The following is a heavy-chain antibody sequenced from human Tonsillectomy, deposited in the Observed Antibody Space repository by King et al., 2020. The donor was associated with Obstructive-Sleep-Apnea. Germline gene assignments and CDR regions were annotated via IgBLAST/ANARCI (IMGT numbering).Heavy chain of an antibody. CDR2: INPTGGRT. CDR1: GYTFTAYY. CDR3: ARRSWYYDRSGSHAFDI. D-gene: IGHD3-22*01. Sequence: QLVQSGAEVKNPGASVKVSCKASGYTFTAYYMHWVRQAPGQGLEWMGIINPTGGRTTYPQKFQGRVTMTRDTSTRTVYMQLSGLRSEDTAVYYCARRSWYYDRSGSHAFDIWGQGTMVTVSS. V-gene: IGHV1-46*01. J-gene: IGHJ3*02.